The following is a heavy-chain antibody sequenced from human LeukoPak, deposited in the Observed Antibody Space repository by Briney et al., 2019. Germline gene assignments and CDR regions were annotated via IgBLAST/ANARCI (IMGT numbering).Heavy chain of an antibody. Sequence: SETLSLTCSVYGGSFSGYYLSWIRQPPGKGLEWIGEINHSGSTNYNPSLKSRVTISVDTSKNQFSLKLRSVTAADTAVYYCARGRTGITIFGVVIISPFFDYWGQGTLVTVSS. D-gene: IGHD3-3*01. CDR2: INHSGST. V-gene: IGHV4-34*01. CDR3: ARGRTGITIFGVVIISPFFDY. J-gene: IGHJ4*02. CDR1: GGSFSGYY.